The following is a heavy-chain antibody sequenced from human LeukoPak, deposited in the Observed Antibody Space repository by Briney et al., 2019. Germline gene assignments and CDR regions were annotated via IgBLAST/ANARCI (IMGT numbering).Heavy chain of an antibody. Sequence: SGTLSLTCAVSGGSISSSNWWSWVRKPPGKGLEWIGEIYHSGSTNYNPSLKSRVTISLDKSKNQFSLKLRSVTAADTAVYYCASRDDYGDYLFDYWGQGTLVTVSS. CDR2: IYHSGST. CDR1: GGSISSSNW. V-gene: IGHV4-4*02. J-gene: IGHJ4*02. CDR3: ASRDDYGDYLFDY. D-gene: IGHD4-17*01.